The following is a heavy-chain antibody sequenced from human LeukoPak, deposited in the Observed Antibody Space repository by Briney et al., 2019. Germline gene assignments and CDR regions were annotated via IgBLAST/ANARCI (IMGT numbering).Heavy chain of an antibody. J-gene: IGHJ4*02. CDR1: GGSISSSSYY. Sequence: SETLSLTCTVSGGSISSSSYYWGWIRQPPGKGLEWIGSIYYSGSTYYNPSLKSRVTISVDTSKNQFSLKLSSVTAADTAVYYCARPAVPYYYDSSGGGDYWGQGTLVTVSS. CDR3: ARPAVPYYYDSSGGGDY. CDR2: IYYSGST. V-gene: IGHV4-39*01. D-gene: IGHD3-22*01.